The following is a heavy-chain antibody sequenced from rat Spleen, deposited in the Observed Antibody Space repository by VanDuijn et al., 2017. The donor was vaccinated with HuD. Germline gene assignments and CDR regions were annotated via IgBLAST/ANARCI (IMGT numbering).Heavy chain of an antibody. CDR2: ISYDGNVP. CDR3: ARHRLYYNDGNYYHSRVMDA. D-gene: IGHD1-12*02. CDR1: GFTFSDYF. V-gene: IGHV5-29*01. J-gene: IGHJ4*01. Sequence: EVQLVESDGGLVQPGRSLKVSCSASGFTFSDYFMAWVRQAPTKGLEWVATISYDGNVPYYRDSVKGRFTISRDNAKNTLSLQMDSLRSEDTATYYCARHRLYYNDGNYYHSRVMDAWGQGASVTVSS.